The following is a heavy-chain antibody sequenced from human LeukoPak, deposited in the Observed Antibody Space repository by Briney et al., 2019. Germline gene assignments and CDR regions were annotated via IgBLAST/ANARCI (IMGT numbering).Heavy chain of an antibody. V-gene: IGHV3-23*01. CDR1: GFTFSSYA. J-gene: IGHJ4*02. CDR3: AKRIDNWNYVPSD. CDR2: ISGSGGST. D-gene: IGHD1-7*01. Sequence: GGSLRLSCAASGFTFSSYAMSWVRQAPGKGLEWVSAISGSGGSTYYADSVKGRFAISRDNSKNTLYLQMNSLRAEDTAVYYCAKRIDNWNYVPSDWGQGTLVTVSS.